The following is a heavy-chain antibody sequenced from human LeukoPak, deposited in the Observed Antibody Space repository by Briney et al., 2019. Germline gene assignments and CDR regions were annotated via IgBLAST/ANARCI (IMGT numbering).Heavy chain of an antibody. Sequence: RASVKVSFKASGYTFTSYDINWVRQATGQGLEWMGWMNPNSGNTGYAQKFQGRVTMTRNTSISTAYMELSSLRSEDTAVYYCARGGYYYDSSGYYPEHWFDPWGQGTLVTVSS. CDR1: GYTFTSYD. J-gene: IGHJ5*02. CDR3: ARGGYYYDSSGYYPEHWFDP. CDR2: MNPNSGNT. V-gene: IGHV1-8*01. D-gene: IGHD3-22*01.